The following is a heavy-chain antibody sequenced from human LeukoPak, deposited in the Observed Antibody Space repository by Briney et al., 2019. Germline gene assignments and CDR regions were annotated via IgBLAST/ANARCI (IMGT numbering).Heavy chain of an antibody. J-gene: IGHJ4*02. Sequence: ASVQVSCKAAGCTFTSYDINWVRQATGQGLEWMGWMNPNSGNTGYAQKFQGRVTMTRNTSISTAYMELSSLRSEDTAVYYCARGDRQAGGSYGNWGQGTLVTVSS. CDR3: ARGDRQAGGSYGN. CDR1: GCTFTSYD. CDR2: MNPNSGNT. V-gene: IGHV1-8*01. D-gene: IGHD1-26*01.